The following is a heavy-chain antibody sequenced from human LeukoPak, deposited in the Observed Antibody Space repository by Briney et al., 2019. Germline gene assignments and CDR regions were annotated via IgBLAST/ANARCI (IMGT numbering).Heavy chain of an antibody. J-gene: IGHJ4*02. D-gene: IGHD2-2*01. Sequence: PGESLKISRKGSGYSFTTYWIGWVRQMPGKGLEWMGIIYPGDSDTRYSPSFQGQVTFSADKSISTAYLQWSSLKASDTAMYYCARRHRYCSTTSCYVVDFWGQGTLVTVSS. CDR3: ARRHRYCSTTSCYVVDF. V-gene: IGHV5-51*01. CDR1: GYSFTTYW. CDR2: IYPGDSDT.